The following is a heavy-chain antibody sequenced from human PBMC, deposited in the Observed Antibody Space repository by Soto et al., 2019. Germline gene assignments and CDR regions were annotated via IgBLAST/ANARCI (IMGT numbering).Heavy chain of an antibody. CDR3: ARFTRGSSGDY. D-gene: IGHD6-25*01. J-gene: IGHJ4*02. CDR1: GFTFNTYW. Sequence: PXGSLRLSCLAAGFTFNTYWMSWVRQAPGKGLEWVANIKEDGSDKYYVDSVKGRFTISRDNAKNLLYLQMNSLGAGDTAMYYCARFTRGSSGDYWGQGTLVTVSS. V-gene: IGHV3-7*01. CDR2: IKEDGSDK.